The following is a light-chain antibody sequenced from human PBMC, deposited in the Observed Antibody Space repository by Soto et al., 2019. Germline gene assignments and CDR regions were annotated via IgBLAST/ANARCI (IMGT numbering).Light chain of an antibody. CDR3: QKYNSAPPYT. J-gene: IGKJ2*01. CDR1: RGISNY. CDR2: AAS. Sequence: DIQMTQSPSSLSASVGDRVTITCRASRGISNYLAWYQQKPGKVPKLLIFAASTLKSGVPSRFSGSGSGTDFTLTINSLQPEDVATYYCQKYNSAPPYTFGQGTKLEIK. V-gene: IGKV1-27*01.